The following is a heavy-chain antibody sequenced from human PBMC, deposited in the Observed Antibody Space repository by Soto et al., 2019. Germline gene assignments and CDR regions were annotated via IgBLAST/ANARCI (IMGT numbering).Heavy chain of an antibody. CDR2: VYYSGGT. J-gene: IGHJ3*02. D-gene: IGHD1-26*01. CDR3: ARDTPVGAFDI. Sequence: SETLSLTCPFSRFSISVSSPYWSWIRQRRGMGLEWIGFVYYSGGTYYNPSLKSRVTISIDTSDNQFSLKLNSVTAADTAVYYCARDTPVGAFDIWGQGTMVT. CDR1: RFSISVSSPY. V-gene: IGHV4-31*03.